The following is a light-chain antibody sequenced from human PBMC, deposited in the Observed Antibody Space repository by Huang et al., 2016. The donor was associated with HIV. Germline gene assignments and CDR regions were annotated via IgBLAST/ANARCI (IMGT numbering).Light chain of an antibody. CDR3: QQYNNWPPWT. CDR2: SAS. CDR1: PSITSN. Sequence: EIVMTQSPATLSVSPGERATLACRASPSITSNVAWYQQKPGQAPSLLIDSASTRSTGIPARFSGSGSGTEFILSISSLQSEDFAVYYCQQYNNWPPWTFGQGTKVEIK. V-gene: IGKV3-15*01. J-gene: IGKJ1*01.